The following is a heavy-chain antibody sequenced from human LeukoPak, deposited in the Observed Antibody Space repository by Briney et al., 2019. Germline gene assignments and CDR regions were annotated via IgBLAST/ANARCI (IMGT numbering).Heavy chain of an antibody. CDR1: EFTFSDYT. V-gene: IGHV3-49*03. Sequence: GGSLRLSCTASEFTFSDYTLSWFRQAPGKGLQWVGFIRSKVYGGTTEYAASVKGRFTISRDDSKNIAYLQMNSLKTEDTAVYYCAKDTVGGVEMANLSFDYWGQGTLVTVSS. J-gene: IGHJ4*02. D-gene: IGHD5-24*01. CDR3: AKDTVGGVEMANLSFDY. CDR2: IRSKVYGGTT.